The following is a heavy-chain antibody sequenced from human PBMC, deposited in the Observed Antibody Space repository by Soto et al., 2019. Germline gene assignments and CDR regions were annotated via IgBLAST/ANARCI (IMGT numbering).Heavy chain of an antibody. Sequence: GGSPRLSCAASGFTFSSYAMHWVRQAPGKGLEWVAVISYDGSNKYYADSVKGRFTISRDNSKNTLYLQMNSLRAEDTAVYYCARDLTLWSYSYSYDFDGVDVWGQGTTVTVSS. J-gene: IGHJ6*02. D-gene: IGHD3-3*01. CDR3: ARDLTLWSYSYSYDFDGVDV. CDR2: ISYDGSNK. V-gene: IGHV3-30-3*01. CDR1: GFTFSSYA.